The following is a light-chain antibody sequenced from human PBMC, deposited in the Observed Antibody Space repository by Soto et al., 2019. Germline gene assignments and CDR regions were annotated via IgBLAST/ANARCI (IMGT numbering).Light chain of an antibody. J-gene: IGLJ2*01. Sequence: QSVLTKSTAESGTPGQRVTIPCSASRSDFVSNSVSWYQHVPGTAPKLLISRNHQRPSGVPDRFSGSKSGTSASMTISDLRSEDEADYYCATWDDNLSGPSGVFGGGTKLTVL. CDR1: RSDFVSNS. CDR3: ATWDDNLSGPSGV. V-gene: IGLV1-47*01. CDR2: RNH.